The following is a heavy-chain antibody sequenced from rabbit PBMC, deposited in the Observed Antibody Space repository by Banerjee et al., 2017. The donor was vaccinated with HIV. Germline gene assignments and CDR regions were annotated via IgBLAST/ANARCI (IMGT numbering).Heavy chain of an antibody. Sequence: QEQLVESGGGLVQPEGSLTLTCKASGFDFSSNAMCWVRQAPGKRPEWIACIYVGDGSTYYASWAKGRFTISKTSSTTVTLQMTSLTAADTATYFCARSTAGYGYPMYCGMDLWGPGTLVTVS. V-gene: IGHV1S47*01. CDR2: IYVGDGST. CDR1: GFDFSSNA. J-gene: IGHJ6*01. D-gene: IGHD6-1*01. CDR3: ARSTAGYGYPMYCGMDL.